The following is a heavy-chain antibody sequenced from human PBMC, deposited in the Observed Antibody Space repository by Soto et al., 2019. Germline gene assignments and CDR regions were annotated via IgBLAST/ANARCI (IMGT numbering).Heavy chain of an antibody. CDR3: ARDLERAPNSSGYYYYYYGMDV. J-gene: IGHJ6*02. Sequence: QVQLQESGPGLVKPSQTLSLTCTVSGGSISSGGYYWSWIRQHPGKGLEWIGYIYYSGSTYYNPSLKSRVTISVDTSKNQFSLKLSSVTAADTAVYYCARDLERAPNSSGYYYYYYGMDVWGQGTTVTVSS. CDR2: IYYSGST. D-gene: IGHD3-22*01. CDR1: GGSISSGGYY. V-gene: IGHV4-31*03.